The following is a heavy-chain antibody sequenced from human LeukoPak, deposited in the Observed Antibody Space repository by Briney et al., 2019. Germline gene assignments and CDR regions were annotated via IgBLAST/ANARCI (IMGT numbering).Heavy chain of an antibody. Sequence: PSETLSLTCAVYGGSFSGYYWSWIRQPPGKGLEWIGEINHSGSTNYNPSLKSRVTISVDTSKNQSSLKLSSVTAADTAVYYCARGLEQWLGIYYYYGMDVWGQGTTVTVSS. D-gene: IGHD6-19*01. CDR3: ARGLEQWLGIYYYYGMDV. V-gene: IGHV4-34*01. CDR1: GGSFSGYY. CDR2: INHSGST. J-gene: IGHJ6*02.